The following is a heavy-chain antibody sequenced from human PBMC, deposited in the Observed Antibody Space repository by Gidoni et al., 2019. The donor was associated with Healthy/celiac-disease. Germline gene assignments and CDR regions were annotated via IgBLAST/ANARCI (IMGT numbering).Heavy chain of an antibody. V-gene: IGHV4-39*07. Sequence: QLQLQESGPGLVKPSETLSLTCTVSGGSISSSSYYWGWIRQPPGKGLEWIGSIYYSGSTYYNPSLKSRVTISVDTSKNQFSLKLSSVTAADTAVYYCARPIVVVITNLRYNWFDPWGQGTLVTVSS. CDR2: IYYSGST. CDR1: GGSISSSSYY. CDR3: ARPIVVVITNLRYNWFDP. J-gene: IGHJ5*02. D-gene: IGHD3-22*01.